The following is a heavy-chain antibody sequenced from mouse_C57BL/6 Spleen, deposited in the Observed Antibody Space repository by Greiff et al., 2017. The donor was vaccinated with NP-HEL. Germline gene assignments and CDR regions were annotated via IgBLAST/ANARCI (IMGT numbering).Heavy chain of an antibody. V-gene: IGHV1-15*01. CDR3: TRGSSYYYAMDY. CDR2: IDPETGGT. Sequence: VQLQQSGAELVRPGASVTLSCKASGYTFTDYEMHWVKQTPVHGLEWIGAIDPETGGTAYNQKFKGKAILTADKSSSTAYMELRSLTSEDSAVYYCTRGSSYYYAMDYWGQGTSVTVSS. D-gene: IGHD1-1*01. J-gene: IGHJ4*01. CDR1: GYTFTDYE.